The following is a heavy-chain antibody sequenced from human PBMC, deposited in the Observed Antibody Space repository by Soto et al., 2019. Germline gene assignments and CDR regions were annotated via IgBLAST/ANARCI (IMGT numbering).Heavy chain of an antibody. V-gene: IGHV4-39*01. Sequence: WETLSLTCTVSGGSISSSSFYWGWIRQPPGKGLEWIGSIYYSGSTYYNPSLKSRVTISVDTSKNQFSLKLSSVTAADTAVYYCARHGYDSSGYYSPADYWGQGTLVTVSS. CDR3: ARHGYDSSGYYSPADY. CDR1: GGSISSSSFY. D-gene: IGHD3-22*01. J-gene: IGHJ4*02. CDR2: IYYSGST.